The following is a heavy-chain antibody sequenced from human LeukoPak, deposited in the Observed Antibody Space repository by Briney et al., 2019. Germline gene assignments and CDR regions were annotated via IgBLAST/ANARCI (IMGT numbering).Heavy chain of an antibody. CDR2: ISAYNGNT. D-gene: IGHD6-13*01. CDR3: ARESSSSWYYWFDP. CDR1: GYTFTSYG. V-gene: IGHV1-18*01. Sequence: ASVKVSCKASGYTFTSYGISWVRQAPGQGLEWMGWISAYNGNTNYAQKLQGRVTMTTDTSTSTAYMELRSLRSDDTAVYYCARESSSSWYYWFDPWGQGTLDTVSS. J-gene: IGHJ5*02.